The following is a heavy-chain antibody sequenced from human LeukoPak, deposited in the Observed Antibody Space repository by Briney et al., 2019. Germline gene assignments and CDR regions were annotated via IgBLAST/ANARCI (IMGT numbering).Heavy chain of an antibody. CDR2: IGSNSNYI. Sequence: GGSLRLSCAASGFIFSGYSMNWVRQAPGKGLEWVSSIGSNSNYIYYADSMKGRFTISRDNAKNSLYLQMNSLRAEDTAVYYCARESYQLLYYIDYWGQGTLVTVSP. V-gene: IGHV3-21*01. CDR1: GFIFSGYS. CDR3: ARESYQLLYYIDY. D-gene: IGHD2-2*01. J-gene: IGHJ4*02.